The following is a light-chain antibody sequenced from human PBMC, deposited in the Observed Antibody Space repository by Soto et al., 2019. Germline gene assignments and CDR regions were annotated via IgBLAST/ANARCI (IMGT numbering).Light chain of an antibody. J-gene: IGKJ1*01. CDR2: GAS. V-gene: IGKV3-20*01. Sequence: EIVLTQSPGTLSLSPGEGATLSCRASQSVSSSYLAWYQQKPGQAPRLLIYGASSRATGIPDRFSGGGSGTAFTLTISRLEPEDFAVYYCQQYDNSPWTFGQGTKVDIK. CDR1: QSVSSSY. CDR3: QQYDNSPWT.